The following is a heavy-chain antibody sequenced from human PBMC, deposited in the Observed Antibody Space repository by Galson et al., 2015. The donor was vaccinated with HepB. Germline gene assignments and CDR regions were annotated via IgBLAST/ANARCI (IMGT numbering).Heavy chain of an antibody. CDR1: GFTFSSYS. V-gene: IGHV3-21*01. CDR3: ARDRVVPAAIYYYYYGMDV. CDR2: ISSSSSYI. J-gene: IGHJ6*02. Sequence: SLRLSCAASGFTFSSYSMNWVRQAPGKGLEWVSSISSSSSYIYYADSVKGRFTISRDNAKNSLYLQMNSLRAEDTAVYYCARDRVVPAAIYYYYYGMDVWSQGTTVTVSS. D-gene: IGHD2-2*01.